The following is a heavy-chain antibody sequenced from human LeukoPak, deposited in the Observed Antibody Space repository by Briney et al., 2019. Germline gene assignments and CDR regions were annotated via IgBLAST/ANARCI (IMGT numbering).Heavy chain of an antibody. V-gene: IGHV3-23*01. Sequence: GGSLRLSCAASGFTFSSSAMSWVRQAPGKGLEWVSAISNNGGYTHYADSVKGRFTISRDHSKNTLYLQMNSLRDEDTAVYYCAAAGVPAAKLPVLRFLEWFSGAFDYWGQGTLVTVSS. CDR3: AAAGVPAAKLPVLRFLEWFSGAFDY. D-gene: IGHD3-3*01. CDR1: GFTFSSSA. CDR2: ISNNGGYT. J-gene: IGHJ4*02.